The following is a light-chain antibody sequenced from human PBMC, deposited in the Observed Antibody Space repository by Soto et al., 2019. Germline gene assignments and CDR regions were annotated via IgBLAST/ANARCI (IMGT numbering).Light chain of an antibody. J-gene: IGLJ3*02. Sequence: QSVLTQPPSVSGAPGQRVIISCTGSSSNIGAGYDVHWYQQLPGTAPKVLIYGNNNRPSGVPDRFSGSKSGTSASLAITGLQAEDEADYYCQSYDSSLTGPVFGGGTKVTV. V-gene: IGLV1-40*01. CDR1: SSNIGAGYD. CDR2: GNN. CDR3: QSYDSSLTGPV.